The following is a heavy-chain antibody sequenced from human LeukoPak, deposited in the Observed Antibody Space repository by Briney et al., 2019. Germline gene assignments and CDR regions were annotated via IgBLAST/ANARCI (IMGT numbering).Heavy chain of an antibody. Sequence: GGSLRLSCAASGFTFSTYTMYWVRQAPGKGLEYVSAIRSHGLTTFYAKSVEGRFIISRDNSKNTLYLQMGSLGVEDMAVYYCARESVYSYGPPDYWGQGTMVTVSS. CDR2: IRSHGLTT. D-gene: IGHD5-18*01. J-gene: IGHJ4*02. CDR1: GFTFSTYT. V-gene: IGHV3-64*01. CDR3: ARESVYSYGPPDY.